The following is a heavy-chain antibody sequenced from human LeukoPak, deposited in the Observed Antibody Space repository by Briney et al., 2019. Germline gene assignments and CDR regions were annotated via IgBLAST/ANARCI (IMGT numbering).Heavy chain of an antibody. J-gene: IGHJ4*02. CDR1: GGSSSGYY. CDR2: INHSGST. Sequence: SETLSLTCAVYGGSSSGYYWSWIRQPPGKGLEWIGEINHSGSTNYNPSLKSRVTISVDTSKNQFSLKLSSVTAADTAVYYCARASYDYVWGSYRYTPNFDYWGQGALVTVSS. CDR3: ARASYDYVWGSYRYTPNFDY. D-gene: IGHD3-16*02. V-gene: IGHV4-34*01.